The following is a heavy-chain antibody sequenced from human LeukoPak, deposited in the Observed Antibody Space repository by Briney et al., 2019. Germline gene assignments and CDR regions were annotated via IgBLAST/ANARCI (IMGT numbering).Heavy chain of an antibody. CDR2: IKQDGSEK. D-gene: IGHD4-23*01. V-gene: IGHV3-7*03. Sequence: GGSLRLSCAASGSTFSSYWMSWVRQAPGKGLEWMANIKQDGSEKYYVDSVKGRFTISRDNAKNSLYLQMNSLRVEDTAVYYCARDRSRWYYWGQGTLVTVSS. J-gene: IGHJ4*02. CDR3: ARDRSRWYY. CDR1: GSTFSSYW.